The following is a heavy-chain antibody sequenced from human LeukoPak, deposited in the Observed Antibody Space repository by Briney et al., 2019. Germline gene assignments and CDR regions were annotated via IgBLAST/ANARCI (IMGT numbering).Heavy chain of an antibody. V-gene: IGHV3-33*01. Sequence: PGGSLRLSCAASGFTFSSYGMHWVRQAPGKGLEWVAVIWYDGSNKHYADSVKGRFTISRDNSKNTLYLQMNSLRAEDTAVYYCARGSSIAARKKRALDYWGQGTLVTVSS. CDR2: IWYDGSNK. D-gene: IGHD6-6*01. CDR3: ARGSSIAARKKRALDY. CDR1: GFTFSSYG. J-gene: IGHJ4*02.